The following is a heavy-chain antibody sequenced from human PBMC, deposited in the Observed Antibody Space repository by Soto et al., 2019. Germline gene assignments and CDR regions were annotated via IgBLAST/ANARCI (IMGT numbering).Heavy chain of an antibody. D-gene: IGHD6-13*01. J-gene: IGHJ5*02. V-gene: IGHV4-4*07. CDR2: IYTSGST. CDR1: GGSSSSYY. CDR3: ARAPSSSWFDP. Sequence: QVQLQESGPGLVKPSEPLSLTCTVSGGSSSSYYWSWIRQHAGKGLEWIGRIYTSGSTNYHPSLKSRVTMSVDTSKNQFPLKLSSVTAADTAVYYCARAPSSSWFDPWGQGTLVTVSS.